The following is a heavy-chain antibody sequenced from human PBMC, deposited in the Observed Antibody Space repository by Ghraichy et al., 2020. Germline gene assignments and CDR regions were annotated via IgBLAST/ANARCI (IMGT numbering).Heavy chain of an antibody. CDR3: AREDWNYYGSGTPLYGMDV. CDR1: GGSISSGGYY. J-gene: IGHJ6*02. D-gene: IGHD3-10*01. CDR2: IYYSGST. Sequence: SETLSLTCTVSGGSISSGGYYWSWIRQHPGKALEWIGYIYYSGSTYYNPSLKSRVTILVDTSKNQFSLKLSSVTAADTAVYYCAREDWNYYGSGTPLYGMDVWGQGTTVTVSS. V-gene: IGHV4-31*03.